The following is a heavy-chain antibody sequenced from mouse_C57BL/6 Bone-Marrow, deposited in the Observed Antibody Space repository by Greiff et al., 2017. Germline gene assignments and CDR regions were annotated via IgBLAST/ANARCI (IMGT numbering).Heavy chain of an antibody. Sequence: QVQLQQSGAELVRPGTSVKMSCKASGYTFTNYWIGWAKQTPGHGLEWIGDIYPGGGYTNYIEKFKGQATLTADKSSSTAYMQLSSLTSEDSAIDYCARSKYYAMDYGGQGTSVTVSS. J-gene: IGHJ4*01. CDR2: IYPGGGYT. CDR3: ARSKYYAMDY. V-gene: IGHV1-63*01. CDR1: GYTFTNYW.